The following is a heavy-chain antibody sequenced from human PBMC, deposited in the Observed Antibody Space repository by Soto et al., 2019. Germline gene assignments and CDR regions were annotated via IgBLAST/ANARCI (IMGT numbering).Heavy chain of an antibody. CDR1: GYTFTSNG. CDR3: ARDGYGDYGY. V-gene: IGHV1-18*01. J-gene: IGHJ4*02. CDR2: ISTYNGNT. Sequence: QVQLVQSGAEVKKPGTSVKVSCKASGYTFTSNGISWVRQAPGQGLEWMGWISTYNGNTNYAQKLQGRVTMTRDTSTSIAYMELRDMRSDDTAVYYGARDGYGDYGYWGEGSLVTVSS. D-gene: IGHD4-17*01.